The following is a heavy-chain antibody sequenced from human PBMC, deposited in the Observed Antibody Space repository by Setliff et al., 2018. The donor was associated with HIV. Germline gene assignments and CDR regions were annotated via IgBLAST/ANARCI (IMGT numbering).Heavy chain of an antibody. CDR2: VFHSGST. CDR3: ARDAERGYSYGYDY. V-gene: IGHV4-38-2*02. D-gene: IGHD5-18*01. J-gene: IGHJ4*02. Sequence: SETLSLTCAVSGYSISSGYYWGWIRQPPGKGLEWIGSVFHSGSTYYNPSLKSRVNMSVDTSKNQFSLKLSSVTAADTAVYYCARDAERGYSYGYDYWGQGTLVTVSS. CDR1: GYSISSGYY.